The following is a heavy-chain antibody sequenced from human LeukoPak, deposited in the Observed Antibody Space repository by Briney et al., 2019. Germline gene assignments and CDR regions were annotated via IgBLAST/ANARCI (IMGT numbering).Heavy chain of an antibody. CDR1: GFTFSSYA. J-gene: IGHJ4*02. V-gene: IGHV3-23*01. CDR3: AKDQEPWIQLWPRLFHFDY. Sequence: PGGSLRLSCAASGFTFSSYAMSWVRQAPGKGLGWVSAISGSGGSTYYADSVKGRFTISRDNSKNTLYLQMNSLRAEDTAVYYCAKDQEPWIQLWPRLFHFDYWGQGTLVTVSS. CDR2: ISGSGGST. D-gene: IGHD5-18*01.